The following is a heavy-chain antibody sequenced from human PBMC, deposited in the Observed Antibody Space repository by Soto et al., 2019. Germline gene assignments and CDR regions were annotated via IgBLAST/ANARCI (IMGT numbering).Heavy chain of an antibody. CDR3: AKDRGRTWYEDY. D-gene: IGHD6-13*01. CDR1: GFTFSSYA. V-gene: IGHV3-23*01. Sequence: EVQLLESGGGLVQPGGSLRLSCAASGFTFSSYAMTWVRQAPGKGLEWVSAISDSGNTSYYADSVKGRFTISRDSSKKMLYLQMNSLRPEDTAVYYCAKDRGRTWYEDYWGQGTLVTVSS. J-gene: IGHJ4*02. CDR2: ISDSGNTS.